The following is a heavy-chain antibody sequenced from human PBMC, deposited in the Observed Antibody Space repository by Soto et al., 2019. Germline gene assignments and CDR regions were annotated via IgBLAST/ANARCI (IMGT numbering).Heavy chain of an antibody. D-gene: IGHD3-3*01. CDR3: ARDVYGGLRFLPGFDP. V-gene: IGHV4-30-2*01. J-gene: IGHJ5*02. Sequence: PSETLSLTCAVSGGSISSGGYSWSWIRQPPGKGLEWIGYIYHSGSTYYNPSLKSRVTISVDRSKNQFSLKLSSVTAADTAVYYCARDVYGGLRFLPGFDPWGQGTLVTVSS. CDR2: IYHSGST. CDR1: GGSISSGGYS.